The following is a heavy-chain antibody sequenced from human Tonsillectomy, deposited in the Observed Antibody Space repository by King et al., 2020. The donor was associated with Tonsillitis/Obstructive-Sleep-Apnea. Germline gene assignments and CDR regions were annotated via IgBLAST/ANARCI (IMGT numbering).Heavy chain of an antibody. CDR1: GFTFSSYA. J-gene: IGHJ4*02. CDR3: AKRTWLQSFDY. V-gene: IGHV3-23*04. Sequence: VQLVESGGGLVQPGGSLRLSCAASGFTFSSYAMSWVRQAPGKGLEWVSAIIGSGGSTYYADSVKGRLTLSIDKSKNTLYLQMNSLRAEDTAVYYCAKRTWLQSFDYWGQGTLVTVSS. CDR2: IIGSGGST. D-gene: IGHD5-24*01.